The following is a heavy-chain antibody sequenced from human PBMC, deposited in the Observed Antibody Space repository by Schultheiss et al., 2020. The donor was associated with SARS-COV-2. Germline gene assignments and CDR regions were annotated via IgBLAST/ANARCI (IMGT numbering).Heavy chain of an antibody. CDR1: GFPFLLSS. CDR3: AKSPAYSSSFCEEYYFDY. Sequence: GGSLRLSCAASGFPFLLSSLRFFRQAPGKGLEWVSAISGSGGSTYYADSVKGRFTISRDNSKNTLYLQMNSLRAEDTAVYYCAKSPAYSSSFCEEYYFDYWGQGTLVTVSS. V-gene: IGHV3-23*01. CDR2: ISGSGGST. D-gene: IGHD6-6*01. J-gene: IGHJ4*02.